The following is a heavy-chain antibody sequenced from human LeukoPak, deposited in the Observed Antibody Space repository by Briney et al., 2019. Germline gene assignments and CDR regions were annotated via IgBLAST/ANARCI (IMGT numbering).Heavy chain of an antibody. CDR1: GGTFSSYA. CDR3: ASDLAAAGTLSY. CDR2: IIPIFGIA. J-gene: IGHJ4*02. Sequence: SVKVSCKASGGTFSSYAISWVRQAPGQGLEWMGRIIPIFGIANYAQKFQGRVAITADKSTSTAHMELSSLRSEDTAVYYCASDLAAAGTLSYWGQGTLVTVSS. V-gene: IGHV1-69*04. D-gene: IGHD6-13*01.